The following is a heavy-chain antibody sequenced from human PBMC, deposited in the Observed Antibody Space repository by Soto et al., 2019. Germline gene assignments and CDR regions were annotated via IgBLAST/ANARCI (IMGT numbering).Heavy chain of an antibody. CDR3: ATQTISYTWGV. J-gene: IGHJ6*02. CDR2: LSRGDER. D-gene: IGHD1-26*01. CDR1: GAPITTTKW. Sequence: QVQLQESGPGLVKPSETLSLTCTVSGAPITTTKWWAWVRLPPGKGLEWIGELSRGDERSSNPSLEGRFTMSLDQSNNHFSLKLTSVTAAGTAIYYCATQTISYTWGVWGRGTSVTVSS. V-gene: IGHV4-4*02.